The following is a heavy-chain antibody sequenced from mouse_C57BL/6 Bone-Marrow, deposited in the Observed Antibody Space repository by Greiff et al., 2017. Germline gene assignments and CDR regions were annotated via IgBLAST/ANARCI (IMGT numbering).Heavy chain of an antibody. D-gene: IGHD1-1*01. CDR3: ARQGYYGRTPFDY. CDR1: GFTFSSYG. CDR2: ISSGGSYT. V-gene: IGHV5-6*02. Sequence: EVMLVESGGDLVKPGGSLKLSCAASGFTFSSYGMSWVRQTPDKRLEWVATISSGGSYTYYPDSVKGRFTISRDNAKNTLYLQMSSLKSENTAMYYCARQGYYGRTPFDYWGQGITLTVS. J-gene: IGHJ2*01.